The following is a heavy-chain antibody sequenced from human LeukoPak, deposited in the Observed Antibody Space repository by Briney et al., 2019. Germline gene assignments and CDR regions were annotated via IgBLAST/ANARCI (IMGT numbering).Heavy chain of an antibody. D-gene: IGHD3-3*01. CDR2: ISYDGSNK. J-gene: IGHJ6*02. CDR3: AKEEGTAIFGVVIKDYYYYYGMDV. Sequence: SGGSLRLSCAASGFTFSNYRLHWVRQAPGKGLEWVTVISYDGSNKYYADSVKGRFTISRDNSKNTLYLQMNSLRAEDTAVYYCAKEEGTAIFGVVIKDYYYYYGMDVWGQGTTVTVSS. V-gene: IGHV3-30*18. CDR1: GFTFSNYR.